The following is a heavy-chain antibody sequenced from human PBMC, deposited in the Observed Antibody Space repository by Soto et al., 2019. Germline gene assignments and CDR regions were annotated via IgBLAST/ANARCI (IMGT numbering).Heavy chain of an antibody. J-gene: IGHJ4*02. CDR1: RFTFSNYG. CDR2: ISHDGTVK. V-gene: IGHV3-30*18. D-gene: IGHD5-18*01. CDR3: AKERDTRSSSCFDS. Sequence: LRLSCAASRFTFSNYGMHWVRQSPGKGLEWVAVISHDGTVKYYADSVKGRFTISRDNFQNTLDLQMDSLRAENTAVYYCAKERDTRSSSCFDSWGQGTLVTVSS.